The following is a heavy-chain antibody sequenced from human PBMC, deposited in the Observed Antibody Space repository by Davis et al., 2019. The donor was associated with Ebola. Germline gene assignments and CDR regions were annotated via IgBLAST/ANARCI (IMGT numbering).Heavy chain of an antibody. CDR3: ARGTYYYGSGSSGWFDP. D-gene: IGHD3-10*01. J-gene: IGHJ5*02. CDR1: GYTFTGYY. Sequence: AASVKVSCKASGYTFTGYYMHWVRQAPGQGLEWMGIINPSGGSTSYAQKFQGRVTMTRDTSTSTVYMELSSLRSEDTAVYYCARGTYYYGSGSSGWFDPWGQGTLVTVS. V-gene: IGHV1-46*03. CDR2: INPSGGST.